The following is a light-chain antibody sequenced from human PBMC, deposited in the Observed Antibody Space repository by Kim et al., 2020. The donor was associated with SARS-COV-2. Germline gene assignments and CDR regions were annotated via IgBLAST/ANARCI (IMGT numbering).Light chain of an antibody. CDR3: QSYDSSLSGWV. CDR2: GNS. J-gene: IGLJ3*02. V-gene: IGLV1-40*01. CDR1: SSNIGGGYD. Sequence: RVTISCTGSSSNIGGGYDVHWYQQLPGTAPKLLIYGNSNRPSGVPDRFSGSKSGTSASLAITGLQAEDEADYYCQSYDSSLSGWVFGGGTQLTVL.